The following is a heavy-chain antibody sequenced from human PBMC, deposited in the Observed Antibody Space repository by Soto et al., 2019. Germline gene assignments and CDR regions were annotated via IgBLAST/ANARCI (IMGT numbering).Heavy chain of an antibody. CDR3: ARSAISPFGGLIGPFDY. D-gene: IGHD3-16*02. J-gene: IGHJ4*02. CDR1: GYTFTAYA. CDR2: INAGTGNT. V-gene: IGHV1-3*05. Sequence: QVQLVQSGAEEKKPGASVKVSCQASGYTFTAYAIHWVRQAPGQRLEWMGWINAGTGNTRYLQKFQTRITITRDTSASTAYMELSSLTFADTAVYYCARSAISPFGGLIGPFDYWGQGNLVAVSS.